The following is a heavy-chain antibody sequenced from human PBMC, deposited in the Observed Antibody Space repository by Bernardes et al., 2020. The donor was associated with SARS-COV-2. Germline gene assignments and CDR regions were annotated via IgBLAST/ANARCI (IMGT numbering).Heavy chain of an antibody. D-gene: IGHD2-2*01. J-gene: IGHJ3*01. CDR2: IFRDGTT. CDR1: GFTVSTKY. V-gene: IGHV3-66*02. Sequence: GGSLRLSCAASGFTVSTKYMSWVPQAPGKGLEWVSIIFRDGTTHNADSLTGQFSISRDISKNTLYLQMNSLRPEDTAMYYCARILGICSTSTCFDAFDLWGQGTMVTVSS. CDR3: ARILGICSTSTCFDAFDL.